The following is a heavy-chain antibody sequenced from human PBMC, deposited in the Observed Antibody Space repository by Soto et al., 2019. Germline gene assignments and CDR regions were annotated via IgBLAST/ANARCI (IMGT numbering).Heavy chain of an antibody. CDR2: ITSTSTYI. CDR3: ARDGARDRGDKGFDY. Sequence: EVQLVESGGGLVRPGGSLRLSCAASGFTFSSYTMHWVRQAPGKGLEWVSSITSTSTYIYYTDSLKGRFTTSRDNANNSLFLQMNNLGPGDTAVYYCARDGARDRGDKGFDYWGQGTVVTVSS. D-gene: IGHD2-21*02. CDR1: GFTFSSYT. V-gene: IGHV3-21*01. J-gene: IGHJ4*02.